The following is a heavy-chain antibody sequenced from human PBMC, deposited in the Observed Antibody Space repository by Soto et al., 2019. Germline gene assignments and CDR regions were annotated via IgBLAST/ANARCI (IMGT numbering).Heavy chain of an antibody. J-gene: IGHJ4*02. CDR1: GGSISSGGYS. CDR2: IYYSGST. D-gene: IGHD6-19*01. CDR3: ARGSRGWLNFDS. Sequence: SETLSLTCAVSGGSISSGGYSWSWIRQPPGKGLEWIGYIYYSGSTYYNPSLKSRVTISVDTSKNQFSLKLSSVTAADTAVYYWARGSRGWLNFDSGGRDPLVPFPS. V-gene: IGHV4-30-2*05.